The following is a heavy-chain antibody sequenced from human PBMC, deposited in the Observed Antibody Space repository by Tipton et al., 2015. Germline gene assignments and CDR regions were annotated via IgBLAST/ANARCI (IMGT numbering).Heavy chain of an antibody. CDR2: IYYSGST. J-gene: IGHJ6*02. CDR3: ARVGYYYGSGSYYHYYYYYGMDV. Sequence: TLSLTCTVSGASISSGVYYWSWIRQPPGKGLEWLGYIYYSGSTNYNPSLKSRVTISVDTSKNQFSLKLSSVTAADTAVYYCARVGYYYGSGSYYHYYYYYGMDVWGQGTTVTVSS. CDR1: GASISSGVYY. D-gene: IGHD3-10*01. V-gene: IGHV4-61*08.